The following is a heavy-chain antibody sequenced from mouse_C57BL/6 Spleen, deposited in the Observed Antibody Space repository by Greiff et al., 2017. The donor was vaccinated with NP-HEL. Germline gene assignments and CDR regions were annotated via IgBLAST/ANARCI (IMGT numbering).Heavy chain of an antibody. CDR2: IHPNSGST. CDR1: GYTFTSYW. D-gene: IGHD2-4*01. V-gene: IGHV1-64*01. J-gene: IGHJ4*01. Sequence: QVQLQQPGAELVKPGASVKLSCKASGYTFTSYWMHWVKQRPGQGLEWIGMIHPNSGSTNYNEKFKSKATLTVDKSSSTAYMQLSSLTSEDSAVYYCARYRDYDGAMDYWGQGTSVTVSS. CDR3: ARYRDYDGAMDY.